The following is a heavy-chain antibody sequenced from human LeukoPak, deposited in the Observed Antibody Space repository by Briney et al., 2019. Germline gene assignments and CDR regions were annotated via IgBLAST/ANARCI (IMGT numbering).Heavy chain of an antibody. CDR3: AKGSKAVVFTRDRYMDV. CDR2: ISYDGSNK. V-gene: IGHV3-30*18. D-gene: IGHD3-22*01. J-gene: IGHJ6*03. CDR1: GFTFSSYG. Sequence: GGSLRLSCAASGFTFSSYGMHWVRQAPGKGLEWVAVISYDGSNKYYADSVKGRFTISRDNSKSTLYLQMNSLRAEDTAVYYCAKGSKAVVFTRDRYMDVWGKGTTVIFSS.